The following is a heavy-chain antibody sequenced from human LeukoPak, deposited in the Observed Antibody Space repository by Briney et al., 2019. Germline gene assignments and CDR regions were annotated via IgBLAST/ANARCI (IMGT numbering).Heavy chain of an antibody. CDR3: AKDDNWYLGSIDY. J-gene: IGHJ4*02. CDR1: GGSISSYY. CDR2: IYYGGST. D-gene: IGHD1-1*01. V-gene: IGHV4-59*12. Sequence: KASETLSLTCTVSGGSISSYYWSWIRQHPGKGLEWIGYIYYGGSTYYNPSLKSRVTISVDTSKNQFSLKLTSVTAADTAVYYCAKDDNWYLGSIDYWGQGTLVIVSS.